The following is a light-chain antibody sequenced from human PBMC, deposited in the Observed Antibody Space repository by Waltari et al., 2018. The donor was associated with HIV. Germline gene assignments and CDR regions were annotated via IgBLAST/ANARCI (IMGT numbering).Light chain of an antibody. CDR3: CSYAGSSTYV. V-gene: IGLV2-23*02. Sequence: QSALTQPAPVSGSPGHSIPIPCTATSTVVGGSNSVSWYQQHPGKAPKLMIYDVRKRPSGVSNRFSGSKSGNTASLTISGLQAEDEADYCCCSYAGSSTYVFGTGTKVTVL. CDR1: STVVGGSNS. CDR2: DVR. J-gene: IGLJ1*01.